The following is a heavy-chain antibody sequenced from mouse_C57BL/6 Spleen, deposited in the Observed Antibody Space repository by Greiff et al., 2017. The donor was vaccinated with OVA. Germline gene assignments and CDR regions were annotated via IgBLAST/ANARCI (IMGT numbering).Heavy chain of an antibody. CDR2: IRLKSDNYAT. CDR1: GFTFSNYW. V-gene: IGHV6-3*01. J-gene: IGHJ4*01. CDR3: SNWDVGYAMDY. Sequence: EVHLVESGGGLVQPGGSMKLSCVASGFTFSNYWMNWVRQSPEKGLEWVAQIRLKSDNYATHYAESVKGRFTISRDDSKRSVSLQMNNLSAEDTGIYYCSNWDVGYAMDYWGQGTSVTVAS. D-gene: IGHD4-1*01.